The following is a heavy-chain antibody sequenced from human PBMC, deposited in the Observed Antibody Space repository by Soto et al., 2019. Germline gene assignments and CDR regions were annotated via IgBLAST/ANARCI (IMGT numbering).Heavy chain of an antibody. V-gene: IGHV1-69*13. CDR3: AREDKDFWSPGDYYYGMDV. CDR1: GGTFSSYS. D-gene: IGHD3-3*01. Sequence: SVKVSCKASGGTFSSYSISWVLQAPGQGLEWMGGIIPIFGTANYAQKFQGRVTITADESTSTAYMELSSLRSEDTAVYYCAREDKDFWSPGDYYYGMDVWGQGTTVTVS. CDR2: IIPIFGTA. J-gene: IGHJ6*02.